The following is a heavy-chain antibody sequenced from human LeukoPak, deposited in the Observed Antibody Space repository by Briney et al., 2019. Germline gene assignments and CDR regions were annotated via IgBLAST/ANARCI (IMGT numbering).Heavy chain of an antibody. Sequence: GGSLRLSCAASGFTVSSSYMSWVRQAPGKGLEWVSVIYSSGSTYYADSVKGRFSISRDKSKNTLSLQMNSLRAEDTAVYFCALRGFSYDVDFWGQGSLVTVSS. V-gene: IGHV3-66*01. J-gene: IGHJ4*02. CDR3: ALRGFSYDVDF. CDR2: IYSSGST. D-gene: IGHD5-18*01. CDR1: GFTVSSSY.